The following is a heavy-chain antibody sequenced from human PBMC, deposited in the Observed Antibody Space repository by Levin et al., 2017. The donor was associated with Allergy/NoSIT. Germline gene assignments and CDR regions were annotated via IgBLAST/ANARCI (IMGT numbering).Heavy chain of an antibody. Sequence: LSLTCAASGFTFDSFDMSWVRQAPGKSLEWVSGVSRDAQNTYYADFVKGRFTISRDNSKRTIYLQMNNLRVDDTAIYYCAKARRSGKSWGPGTLVTVSS. V-gene: IGHV3-23*01. CDR1: GFTFDSFD. J-gene: IGHJ5*02. CDR2: VSRDAQNT. CDR3: AKARRSGKS. D-gene: IGHD3-10*01.